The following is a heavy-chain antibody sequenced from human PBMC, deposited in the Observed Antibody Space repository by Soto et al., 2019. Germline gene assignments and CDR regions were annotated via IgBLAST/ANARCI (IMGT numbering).Heavy chain of an antibody. Sequence: ASVKVSCKASGGTFSSYTISWVRQAPGQGLEWMGRIIPILGIANYAQKFQGRVTITADKSTSTAYMELSSLRSEDTAVYYCARGSRPPDCSSTSCPPSYMDVWGKGTTVTVSS. D-gene: IGHD2-2*01. CDR3: ARGSRPPDCSSTSCPPSYMDV. CDR2: IIPILGIA. J-gene: IGHJ6*03. CDR1: GGTFSSYT. V-gene: IGHV1-69*02.